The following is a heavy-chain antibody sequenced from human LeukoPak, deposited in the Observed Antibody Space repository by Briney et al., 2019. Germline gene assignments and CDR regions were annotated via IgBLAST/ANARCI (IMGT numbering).Heavy chain of an antibody. CDR3: ARSLRRDCDSTSCWAALDI. Sequence: GGSLRLSCAASGFTFSDYYTSWIRQAPGKGLERVSYISSSSTYTNYADSVKGRFTISRDNAKNSLYLQMNSLRAEDTAVYYCARSLRRDCDSTSCWAALDIWGQGTMVTVSS. V-gene: IGHV3-11*03. CDR2: ISSSSTYT. D-gene: IGHD2-2*01. CDR1: GFTFSDYY. J-gene: IGHJ3*02.